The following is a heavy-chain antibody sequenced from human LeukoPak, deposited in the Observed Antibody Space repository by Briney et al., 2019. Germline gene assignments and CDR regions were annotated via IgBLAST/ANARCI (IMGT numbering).Heavy chain of an antibody. CDR3: AKEGSYSSGWYGDFDY. CDR2: ISYDGSNK. V-gene: IGHV3-30*04. CDR1: GSTFSHYA. D-gene: IGHD6-19*01. J-gene: IGHJ4*02. Sequence: PGGSLRLSCAASGSTFSHYAMHWVRQAPGKGLEWVAVISYDGSNKYYADSVKGRFTISRDNSKNTLYLQMNSLRAEDTAVYYCAKEGSYSSGWYGDFDYWGQGTLVTVSS.